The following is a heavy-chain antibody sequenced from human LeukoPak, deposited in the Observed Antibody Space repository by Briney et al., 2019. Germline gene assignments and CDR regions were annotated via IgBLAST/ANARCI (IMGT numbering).Heavy chain of an antibody. Sequence: GGSLRLSCAASGFTSSDNYMEWVRQAPGKGLEWVGRNIGKANSYTTEYARYVKGRFTISREESKNSLYLQMNSLKTEHTAMYYCARVKMGSWYFDLWGRGTLVTVSS. CDR3: ARVKMGSWYFDL. CDR1: GFTSSDNY. CDR2: NIGKANSYTT. D-gene: IGHD3-10*01. V-gene: IGHV3-72*01. J-gene: IGHJ2*01.